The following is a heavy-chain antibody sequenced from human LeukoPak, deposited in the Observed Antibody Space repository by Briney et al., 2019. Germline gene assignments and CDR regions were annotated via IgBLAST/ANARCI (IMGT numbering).Heavy chain of an antibody. D-gene: IGHD3-10*01. CDR2: ISGYNANT. CDR3: ARWASGWFPFDY. V-gene: IGHV1-18*01. Sequence: ASVKVSCKASGYIFTNYGISWVRQAPGQGLEWMGWISGYNANTKYAQKVQGRVTMTTDTSTSTAYMELRSLRSEDTAVYYCARWASGWFPFDYWGQGTLVTVSS. CDR1: GYIFTNYG. J-gene: IGHJ4*02.